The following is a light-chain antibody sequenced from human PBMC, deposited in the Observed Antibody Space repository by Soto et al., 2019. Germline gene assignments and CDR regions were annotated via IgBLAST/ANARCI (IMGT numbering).Light chain of an antibody. CDR3: CSYAGSYSWV. V-gene: IGLV2-11*01. Sequence: QSALTQPRSVSGSPGQSVTISCTGTSSDVGAYNYVSWYQHHPGKAPKVMIYDGSERPSGVPDRFSGSKSDNKASLTISGLQAEDEADYYCCSYAGSYSWVFGGGTKLTVL. CDR2: DGS. J-gene: IGLJ3*02. CDR1: SSDVGAYNY.